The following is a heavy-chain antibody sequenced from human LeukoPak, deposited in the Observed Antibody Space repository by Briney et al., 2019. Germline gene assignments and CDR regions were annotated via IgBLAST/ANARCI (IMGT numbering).Heavy chain of an antibody. Sequence: SGPALVKPTQTLTLTCTFSGFSLSTSGMCVSWIRQPPGKALEWLARIDWDDDKYYSTSLKTRLIISKDTSKNQVVLTMTNMDPVDTATYYCARTRGYSYAHYYMDVWGKGTTVTVSS. D-gene: IGHD5-18*01. CDR2: IDWDDDK. CDR3: ARTRGYSYAHYYMDV. V-gene: IGHV2-70*11. CDR1: GFSLSTSGMC. J-gene: IGHJ6*03.